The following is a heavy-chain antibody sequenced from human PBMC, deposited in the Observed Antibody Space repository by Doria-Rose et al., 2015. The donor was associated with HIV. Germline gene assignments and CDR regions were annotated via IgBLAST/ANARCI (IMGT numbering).Heavy chain of an antibody. CDR3: ARIKSSRWYHKYYFDF. J-gene: IGHJ4*02. CDR1: GVSLSSPGMG. CDR2: IFSDDER. D-gene: IGHD6-13*01. V-gene: IGHV2-26*01. Sequence: QESGPVLVKPTETLTLTCTVSGVSLSSPGMGVSWIRQPPGKALEWLANIFSDDERSYKTSLKSRLTISRCTSKSQVVLTMTDMDPVDTVTYYCARIKSSRWYHKYYFDFWGQGTLVIVSA.